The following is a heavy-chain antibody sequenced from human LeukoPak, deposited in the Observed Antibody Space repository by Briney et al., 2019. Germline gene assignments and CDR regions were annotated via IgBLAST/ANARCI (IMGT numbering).Heavy chain of an antibody. CDR2: IIPIFGTA. CDR3: ARLSRDSFFGVDSDYYMDV. V-gene: IGHV1-69*13. Sequence: SVKVSCKASGGTFSSYAISWVRQAPGQGLEWMGGIIPIFGTANYAQKFQGRVTITADESTSTAYMELSSLRSEDTAVYYCARLSRDSFFGVDSDYYMDVWGKGTTVTVSS. J-gene: IGHJ6*03. D-gene: IGHD3-3*02. CDR1: GGTFSSYA.